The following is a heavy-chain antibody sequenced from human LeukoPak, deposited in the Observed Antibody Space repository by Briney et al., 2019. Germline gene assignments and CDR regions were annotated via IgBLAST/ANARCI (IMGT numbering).Heavy chain of an antibody. CDR3: ARGGTGHYYASGTYYQSYYFDY. Sequence: PGGSLRLSSAASGFTFTTYGMHWVRQAPGKGLEWVAFIRSDGSNIYYADSVKGRFTISRDNSKNTLYLQMNSLRPEDTAVYYCARGGTGHYYASGTYYQSYYFDYWGQGSLVTVSS. CDR1: GFTFTTYG. D-gene: IGHD3-10*01. V-gene: IGHV3-30*02. CDR2: IRSDGSNI. J-gene: IGHJ4*02.